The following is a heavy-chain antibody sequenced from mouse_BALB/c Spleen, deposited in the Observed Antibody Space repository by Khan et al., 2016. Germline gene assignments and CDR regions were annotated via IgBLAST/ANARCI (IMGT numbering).Heavy chain of an antibody. CDR1: GFSLTTYG. V-gene: IGHV2-2*02. CDR3: ASLWLRRGDPY. Sequence: QVQLKQSGPGLVQPSQSLSITCTVSGFSLTTYGVHWVRQSPGKGLEWLGVIWTGGSTDYNAAFISRLSISKDNSKRQVFFTMNSLQANDTAIYYCASLWLRRGDPYWGKGTLVTVSA. D-gene: IGHD2-2*01. CDR2: IWTGGST. J-gene: IGHJ3*01.